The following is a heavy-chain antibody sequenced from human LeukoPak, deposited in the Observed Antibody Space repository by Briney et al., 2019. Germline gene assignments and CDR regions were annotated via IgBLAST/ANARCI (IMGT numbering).Heavy chain of an antibody. J-gene: IGHJ3*02. CDR2: INWNGGST. D-gene: IGHD6-13*01. CDR1: GFTFDDYG. V-gene: IGHV3-20*04. CDR3: ARDHSSSWPDAFDI. Sequence: GGSLRLSCAASGFTFDDYGMSWVRQAPGKGLEWVSGINWNGGSTGYADSVKGRFTISRDNAKSSLYLQMNSLRAEDTALYYCARDHSSSWPDAFDIWGQGTMVTVSS.